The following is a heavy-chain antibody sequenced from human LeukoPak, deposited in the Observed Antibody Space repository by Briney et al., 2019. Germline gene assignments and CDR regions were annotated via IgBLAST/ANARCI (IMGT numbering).Heavy chain of an antibody. Sequence: GGSLRLSCAASGFTFSSYAMSWVRQAPGKGLEWVSAISGSGGSTYYADSVKGRFTISRGNSKNTLYLQMNSLRAEDTAVYYCAKDPRAGSGWYFDYWGQGTLVTVSS. CDR3: AKDPRAGSGWYFDY. V-gene: IGHV3-23*01. D-gene: IGHD6-19*01. CDR2: ISGSGGST. J-gene: IGHJ4*02. CDR1: GFTFSSYA.